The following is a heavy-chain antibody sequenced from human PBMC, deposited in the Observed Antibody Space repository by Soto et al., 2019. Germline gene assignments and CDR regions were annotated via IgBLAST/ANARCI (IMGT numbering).Heavy chain of an antibody. D-gene: IGHD6-13*01. J-gene: IGHJ6*02. CDR2: ISYDGSNK. CDR1: GFTFSSYA. V-gene: IGHV3-30-3*01. Sequence: QVQLVESGGGVVQPGRSLRLSCAASGFTFSSYAMHWVRQAPGKGLEWVAVISYDGSNKYYADSVKGRFTISRDNSKNTLYLQRNSLRAEDTAVYYCARSSPPYYYYGMDVWGQGTTVTVSS. CDR3: ARSSPPYYYYGMDV.